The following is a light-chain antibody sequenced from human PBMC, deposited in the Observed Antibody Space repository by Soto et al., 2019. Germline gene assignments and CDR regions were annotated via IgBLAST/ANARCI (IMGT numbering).Light chain of an antibody. Sequence: QSVLTQPASVSGSPGQSITISCTGTSSDIGGYTYVSWYQQHPGKAPKLMIFDVTNRPSGVSNRFSGSKSGNTASLTISGLQADDESDYYCSAYTVSTTSVFAPGPKVPV. CDR1: SSDIGGYTY. CDR2: DVT. CDR3: SAYTVSTTSV. V-gene: IGLV2-14*01. J-gene: IGLJ1*01.